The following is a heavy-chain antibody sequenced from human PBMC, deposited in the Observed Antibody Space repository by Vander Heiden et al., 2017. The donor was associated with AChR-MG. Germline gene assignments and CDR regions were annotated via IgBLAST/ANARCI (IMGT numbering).Heavy chain of an antibody. CDR3: ARGSRAVFVAE. D-gene: IGHD2-21*01. CDR2: IIPIFGTA. Sequence: QVQLVQSGAEVKKPGSSLTVSCTPSAGTFSSYAISWVRQAPGQGLEWMGGIIPIFGTANYAQKFQGRVTITADKSTSTAYMELSSLRSEDTAVYYCARGSRAVFVAEWGQGTLVTVSS. V-gene: IGHV1-69*06. J-gene: IGHJ4*02. CDR1: AGTFSSYA.